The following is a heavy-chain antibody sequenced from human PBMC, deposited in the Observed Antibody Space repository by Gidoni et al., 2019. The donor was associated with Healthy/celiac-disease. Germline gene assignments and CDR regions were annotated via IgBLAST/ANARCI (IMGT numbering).Heavy chain of an antibody. V-gene: IGHV4-59*01. CDR1: GGPISSYY. D-gene: IGHD5-18*01. CDR3: AREAQPGFDY. J-gene: IGHJ4*02. Sequence: QVQLQESGPGLVKPSETLSLTCTVSGGPISSYYWSWIRQPPGKGLEWIGYIYYSGSTNYNPSLKSRVTISVDTSKNQFSLKLSSVTAADTAVYYCAREAQPGFDYWGQGTLVTVSS. CDR2: IYYSGST.